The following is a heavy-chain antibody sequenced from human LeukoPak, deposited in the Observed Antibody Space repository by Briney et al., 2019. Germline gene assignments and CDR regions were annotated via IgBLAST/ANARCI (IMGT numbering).Heavy chain of an antibody. D-gene: IGHD3-16*01. CDR3: ARDHYYDGRGRFDP. CDR1: GGSVTSGTYH. J-gene: IGHJ5*02. V-gene: IGHV4-39*07. Sequence: SETLSLTCSVSGGSVTSGTYHWGWIRQPPGKGLEWIGSVYFDGGTHYKPSLQSRITISVDTSKNQFSLRLSSVTAADTALYYCARDHYYDGRGRFDPWGQGTLVTVSS. CDR2: VYFDGGT.